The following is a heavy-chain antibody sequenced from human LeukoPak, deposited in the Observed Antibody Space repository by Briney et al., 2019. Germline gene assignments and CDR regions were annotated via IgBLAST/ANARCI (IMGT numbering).Heavy chain of an antibody. CDR3: ARASGYDAPYYFDY. J-gene: IGHJ4*02. Sequence: QPGGSLRLSCAASGFIFSDYSMTWVRQAPGKGLEWVAVISYDGSNKYYADSVKGRFTISRDNSKNTLYLQMNSLRAEDTAVYYCARASGYDAPYYFDYWGQGTLVTVSS. CDR2: ISYDGSNK. D-gene: IGHD5-12*01. CDR1: GFIFSDYS. V-gene: IGHV3-30*03.